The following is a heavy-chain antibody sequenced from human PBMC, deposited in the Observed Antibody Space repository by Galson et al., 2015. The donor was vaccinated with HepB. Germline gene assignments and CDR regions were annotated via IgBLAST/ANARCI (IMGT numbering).Heavy chain of an antibody. J-gene: IGHJ5*02. D-gene: IGHD5-12*01. CDR1: GFTFSAYR. Sequence: SLRLSCAASGFTFSAYRMNWVRQVPGKGLEWVSLISTDSSNIKYADSVKGRFAISRDNARNTLYLQMNSLRAEDTAVYYCARYRGVATWDTWGQGTLVTVSS. V-gene: IGHV3-21*06. CDR2: ISTDSSNI. CDR3: ARYRGVATWDT.